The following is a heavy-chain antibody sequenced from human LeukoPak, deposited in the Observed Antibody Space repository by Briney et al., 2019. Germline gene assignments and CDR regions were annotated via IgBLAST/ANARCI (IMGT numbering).Heavy chain of an antibody. J-gene: IGHJ4*02. CDR2: VSGDRANI. CDR3: AREYCTTTSCYYWFDF. Sequence: GGSLRLSCAASGFTFSSYAMSWVRQAPGKGLEWVSAVSGDRANIYYADSVKGRFTISRDNSKNTLYLQMNSLRAEDTAVYYCAREYCTTTSCYYWFDFWGQGTLATVSS. CDR1: GFTFSSYA. D-gene: IGHD2-2*01. V-gene: IGHV3-23*01.